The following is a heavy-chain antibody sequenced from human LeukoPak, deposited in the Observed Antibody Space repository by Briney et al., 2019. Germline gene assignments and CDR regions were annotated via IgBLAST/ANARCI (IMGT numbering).Heavy chain of an antibody. CDR2: INPNSGGT. Sequence: ASVKVSCKASGYTFTGYYMHWVRLAPGQGLAWMGWINPNSGGTNYAQKFQGRATMTRDTSISTAYMELSRLRSDDTAVYYCARDLFVATPSGIVDYWGQGTLVTVSS. J-gene: IGHJ4*02. V-gene: IGHV1-2*02. CDR3: ARDLFVATPSGIVDY. D-gene: IGHD2-15*01. CDR1: GYTFTGYY.